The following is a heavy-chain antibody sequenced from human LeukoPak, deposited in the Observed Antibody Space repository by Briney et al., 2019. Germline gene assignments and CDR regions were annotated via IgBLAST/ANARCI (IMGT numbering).Heavy chain of an antibody. CDR1: GFTFTNYW. D-gene: IGHD2-2*01. Sequence: LPGGSLRLSCAVSGFTFTNYWMSWARQSPGKGLEWVANIYLDGSRAYYVDSVKGRFTISRDNAKNSLFLQMNSLSAEDTAVYYCGRAGPVTKDHFMDVWGKGTTVTVSS. CDR2: IYLDGSRA. V-gene: IGHV3-7*01. CDR3: GRAGPVTKDHFMDV. J-gene: IGHJ6*03.